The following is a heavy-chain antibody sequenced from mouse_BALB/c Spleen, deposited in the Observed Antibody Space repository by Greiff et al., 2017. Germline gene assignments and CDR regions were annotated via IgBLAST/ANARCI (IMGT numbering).Heavy chain of an antibody. D-gene: IGHD2-14*01. CDR1: GFSLTSYG. CDR3: ARDKGVRRDYAMDY. Sequence: VKLMESGPGLVAPSQSLSITCTVSGFSLTSYGVHWVRQPPGKGLEWLGVIWAGGSTNYNSALMSRLSISKDNSKSQVFLKMNSLQTDDTAMYYCARDKGVRRDYAMDYWGQGTSVTVSS. J-gene: IGHJ4*01. CDR2: IWAGGST. V-gene: IGHV2-9*02.